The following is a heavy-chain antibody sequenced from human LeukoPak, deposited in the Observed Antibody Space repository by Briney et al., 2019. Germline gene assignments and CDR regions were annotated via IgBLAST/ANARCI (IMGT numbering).Heavy chain of an antibody. V-gene: IGHV4-39*01. CDR3: ARSPLTYYYGSGSSPFDY. CDR1: GGSISTSNYY. D-gene: IGHD3-10*01. Sequence: SETLSLTCTVSGGSISTSNYYWGWIRQPPGKGLEWIGNIFYSGSTYYSPSLKSRVTISVDTSNNQFSLKLSSVTAADTAVYYCARSPLTYYYGSGSSPFDYWGQGILVTVSS. CDR2: IFYSGST. J-gene: IGHJ4*02.